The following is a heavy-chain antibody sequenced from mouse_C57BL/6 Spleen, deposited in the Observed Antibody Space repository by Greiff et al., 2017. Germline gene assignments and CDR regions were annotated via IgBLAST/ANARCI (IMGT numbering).Heavy chain of an antibody. CDR3: TREGLGHYYAMDY. J-gene: IGHJ4*01. D-gene: IGHD3-3*01. Sequence: EVQRVESGEGLVKPGGSLKLSCAASGFTFSSYAMSWVRQTPEKRLEWVAYISSGGDYIYYADTVKGRFTISRDNARNTLYLQMSSLKSEDTAMYYCTREGLGHYYAMDYWGQGTSVTVSS. V-gene: IGHV5-9-1*02. CDR2: ISSGGDYI. CDR1: GFTFSSYA.